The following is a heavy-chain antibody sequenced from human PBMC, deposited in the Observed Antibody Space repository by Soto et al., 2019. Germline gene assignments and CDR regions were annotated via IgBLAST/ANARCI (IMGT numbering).Heavy chain of an antibody. D-gene: IGHD1-26*01. Sequence: SETLSLICTVSVSGDSISSNRYYWGWIRQPPGKGLEWIGSIYYSGSTYYNPSLKSRVTISVDTSKNQFSLKLSSVTAADTAVYYCARQSSGSSSLHFDDWGQGILVTVSS. J-gene: IGHJ4*02. CDR2: IYYSGST. CDR3: ARQSSGSSSLHFDD. V-gene: IGHV4-39*01. CDR1: GDSISSNRYY.